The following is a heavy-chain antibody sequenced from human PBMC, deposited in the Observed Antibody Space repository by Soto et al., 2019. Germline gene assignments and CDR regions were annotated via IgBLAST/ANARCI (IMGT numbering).Heavy chain of an antibody. CDR2: ISSDSDHI. CDR3: ATPYYYNH. Sequence: GGSLRLSCAASGFMFSAYTMDWVRQAPGKGLEWLSSISSDSDHIDYADSVRGRFTVSRDNARKSLYLQMDSLGAEDTGVYYCATPYYYNHWGPGALVTVSS. D-gene: IGHD3-22*01. CDR1: GFMFSAYT. J-gene: IGHJ5*02. V-gene: IGHV3-21*01.